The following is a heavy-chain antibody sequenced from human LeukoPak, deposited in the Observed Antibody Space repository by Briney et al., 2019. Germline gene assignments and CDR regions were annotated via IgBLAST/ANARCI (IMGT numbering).Heavy chain of an antibody. J-gene: IGHJ3*02. CDR3: ARSAAGGAFDI. D-gene: IGHD3-10*01. Sequence: GSSVTVSFKASGGTFSSYAISWVRQAPGQGLEWMGRIIPILGIANYAQKFQGRVTITADKSTSTAYMELSSLRSEDTAVYYCARSAAGGAFDIWGQGTMVTVSS. V-gene: IGHV1-69*04. CDR2: IIPILGIA. CDR1: GGTFSSYA.